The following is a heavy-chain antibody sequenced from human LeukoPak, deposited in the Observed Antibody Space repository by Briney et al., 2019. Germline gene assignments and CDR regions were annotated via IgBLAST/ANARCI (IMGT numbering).Heavy chain of an antibody. Sequence: GGSLRLSCAASGFTFSNYGMQWVRQAPGQGLEWVAVIWCDGSKKYYADSVKGRFIISRDDSKNTLYLQMNSLRAEDTAVYYCARDPYYYGSGTFFNYYYYYGMDVWGQGTTVTVSS. CDR3: ARDPYYYGSGTFFNYYYYYGMDV. CDR2: IWCDGSKK. D-gene: IGHD3-10*01. CDR1: GFTFSNYG. J-gene: IGHJ6*02. V-gene: IGHV3-33*01.